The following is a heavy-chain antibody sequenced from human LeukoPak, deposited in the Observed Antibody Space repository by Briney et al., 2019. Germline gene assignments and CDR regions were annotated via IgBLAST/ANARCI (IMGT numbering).Heavy chain of an antibody. V-gene: IGHV3-74*01. Sequence: GGSLRLSCAASGFTFSSYWMHWVRHAPGKGLVWVSRINSDGSSTSYADSVKGRFTISRDNAKNTLYLQMNSLRAEDTAVYYCARGGRDGYTTPQIYFDYWGQGTLVTVSS. CDR3: ARGGRDGYTTPQIYFDY. CDR2: INSDGSST. D-gene: IGHD5-24*01. CDR1: GFTFSSYW. J-gene: IGHJ4*02.